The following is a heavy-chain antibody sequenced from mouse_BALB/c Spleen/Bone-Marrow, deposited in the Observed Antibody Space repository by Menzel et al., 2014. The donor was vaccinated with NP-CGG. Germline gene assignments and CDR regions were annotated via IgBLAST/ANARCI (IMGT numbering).Heavy chain of an antibody. CDR1: GNTFTDYN. Sequence: EVMLVEFGPERVKLGASVKITCKASGNTFTDYNMDWVKQSHGKSFEGIGDINLNNGGITYNQKFKGKATLTVDNSSSTAYMERRSLTSEDTAVDYFSRFYYYGSSLWYFDVWGAGTTVAVSS. D-gene: IGHD1-1*01. V-gene: IGHV1-18*01. CDR3: SRFYYYGSSLWYFDV. J-gene: IGHJ1*01. CDR2: INLNNGGI.